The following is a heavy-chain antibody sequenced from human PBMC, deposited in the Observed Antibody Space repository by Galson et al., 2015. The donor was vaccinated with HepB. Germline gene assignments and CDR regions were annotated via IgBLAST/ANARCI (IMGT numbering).Heavy chain of an antibody. J-gene: IGHJ6*02. CDR2: INPKSGGT. CDR3: ARGTGHYYYGMDV. Sequence: SVKVSCKASGYTFTGFYMHWVRQAPGQGLQWMAWINPKSGGTKYAHKFQGSVTITRDTSINTTYMELSRLSSDDTAVYYCARGTGHYYYGMDVWSQGTTVTVSS. CDR1: GYTFTGFY. V-gene: IGHV1-2*02.